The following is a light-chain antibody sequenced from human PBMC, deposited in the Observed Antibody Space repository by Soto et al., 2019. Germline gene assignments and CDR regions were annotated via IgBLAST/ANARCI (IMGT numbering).Light chain of an antibody. Sequence: EIVLTQSPATLSLSPGERAPLSCRASQSVSRHLAWYQQKPGQAPRLLIYDASNRATGIPARFSGSGSGTDYTLTISNLEPEDFAVYYCQQRNNWPPFTFGGGTKVEIK. V-gene: IGKV3-11*01. CDR1: QSVSRH. CDR2: DAS. CDR3: QQRNNWPPFT. J-gene: IGKJ4*01.